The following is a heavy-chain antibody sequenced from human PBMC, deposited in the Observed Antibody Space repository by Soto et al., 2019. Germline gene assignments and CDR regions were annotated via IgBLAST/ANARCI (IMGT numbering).Heavy chain of an antibody. CDR2: ISGSGGST. CDR1: GFTFSSYA. J-gene: IGHJ4*02. CDR3: AKDTTSPKAGYYDY. D-gene: IGHD3-9*01. Sequence: LSLTCAASGFTFSSYAMSWVRQAPGKGLEWVSAISGSGGSTYYADSVKGRFTISRDNSKNTLYLQMNSLRAEDTAVYYCAKDTTSPKAGYYDYWGQGTLVTVSS. V-gene: IGHV3-23*01.